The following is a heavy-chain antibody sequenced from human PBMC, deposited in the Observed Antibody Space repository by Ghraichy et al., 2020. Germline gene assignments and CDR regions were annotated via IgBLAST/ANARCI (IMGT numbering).Heavy chain of an antibody. J-gene: IGHJ4*02. CDR2: IYYSGST. CDR3: ARRGHSWYYFDY. CDR1: GGSISSSSYY. V-gene: IGHV4-39*01. D-gene: IGHD4-11*01. Sequence: SETLSLTCTVSGGSISSSSYYWGWIRQPPGKGLEWIGSIYYSGSTYYNPSLKSRVTISVDTSKNQFSLKLSSVTAADTAVYYCARRGHSWYYFDYWGQGTLVTVSS.